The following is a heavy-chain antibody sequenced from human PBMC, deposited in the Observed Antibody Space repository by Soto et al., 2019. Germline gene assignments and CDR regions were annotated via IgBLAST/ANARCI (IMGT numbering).Heavy chain of an antibody. CDR2: IYYSGST. CDR3: ARLGSSYYDFWSGYPYDFDY. J-gene: IGHJ4*02. V-gene: IGHV4-39*01. D-gene: IGHD3-3*01. Sequence: SETLSLTCTVSGGSISSSSYYWGWIRQPPGKGLEWIGSIYYSGSTYYNPSLKRRVTISVDTSKNQFSLKLSSVTAADTAVYYCARLGSSYYDFWSGYPYDFDYWGQGTLVTVSS. CDR1: GGSISSSSYY.